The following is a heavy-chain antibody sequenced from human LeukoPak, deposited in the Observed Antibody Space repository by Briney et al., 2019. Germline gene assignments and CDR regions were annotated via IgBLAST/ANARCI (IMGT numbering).Heavy chain of an antibody. D-gene: IGHD6-19*01. CDR2: IRSKANSYAT. CDR3: TRHNGIAVAGTSYYYYYMDV. Sequence: GGSLKLSCAASGFTFSGSAMHWVRQASGKGLEWVGRIRSKANSYATAYAASVKGRFTISRDDSKNTAYLQMNSLKTEDTAVYYCTRHNGIAVAGTSYYYYYMDVWGKGTTVTVSS. CDR1: GFTFSGSA. J-gene: IGHJ6*03. V-gene: IGHV3-73*01.